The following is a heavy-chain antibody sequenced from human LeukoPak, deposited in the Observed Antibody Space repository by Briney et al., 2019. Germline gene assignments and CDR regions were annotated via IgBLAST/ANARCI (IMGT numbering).Heavy chain of an antibody. J-gene: IGHJ4*01. Sequence: PGGSLRLSCAASGFTFTTYAMHWVRQAPGKGLEWVSGISGNSVTIYYADSVKGRFTISRDNSRNTLYLQINSLRAEDTAVYYCAKAGPHYFDYWGHGTLVTVSS. CDR2: ISGNSVTI. CDR3: AKAGPHYFDY. CDR1: GFTFTTYA. V-gene: IGHV3-23*01.